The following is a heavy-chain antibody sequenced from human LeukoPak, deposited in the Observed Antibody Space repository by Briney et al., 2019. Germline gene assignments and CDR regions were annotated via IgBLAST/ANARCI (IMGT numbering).Heavy chain of an antibody. CDR1: GFTFSSYE. CDR2: ISWDGGST. CDR3: AKGSCTNGICYPYYYYYMDV. D-gene: IGHD2-8*01. V-gene: IGHV3-43D*03. Sequence: PGGSLRLSCAASGFTFSSYEMNWVRQAPGKGLEWVSLISWDGGSTYYADSVKGRFTISRDNSKNSLYLQMNSLRAEDTALYYCAKGSCTNGICYPYYYYYMDVWGKGTTVTVSS. J-gene: IGHJ6*03.